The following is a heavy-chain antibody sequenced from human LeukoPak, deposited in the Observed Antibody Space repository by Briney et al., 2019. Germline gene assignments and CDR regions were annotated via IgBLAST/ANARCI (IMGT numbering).Heavy chain of an antibody. CDR3: ARRGDYYDSSDNWFDP. CDR1: GFTFNRNA. CDR2: IGGSGDKT. V-gene: IGHV3-23*01. D-gene: IGHD3-22*01. J-gene: IGHJ5*02. Sequence: GGSPRLSCAASGFTFNRNAISWVRQAPGKGLEWVSTIGGSGDKTFYADSVKGRFTISGDNAKNSLYLQMNSLRAEDTALYYCARRGDYYDSSDNWFDPWGQGTLVTVSS.